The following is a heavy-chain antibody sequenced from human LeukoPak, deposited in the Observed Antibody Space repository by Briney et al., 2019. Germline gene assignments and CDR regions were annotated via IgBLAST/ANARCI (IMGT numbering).Heavy chain of an antibody. Sequence: PSETLSLTCAVSGYSIGSGYYWGWFRQPPGKGLEWFGSIYHSGGPYNNPSLKSRVTISLDPPKNLFSLKLSSVTAADTAVYYCARHPGVLTGYSYYFDYWGQGTLVTVSS. J-gene: IGHJ4*02. D-gene: IGHD3-9*01. CDR3: ARHPGVLTGYSYYFDY. CDR2: IYHSGGP. CDR1: GYSIGSGYY. V-gene: IGHV4-38-2*01.